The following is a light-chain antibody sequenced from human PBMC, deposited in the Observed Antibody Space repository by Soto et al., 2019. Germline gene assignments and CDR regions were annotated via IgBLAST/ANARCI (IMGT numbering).Light chain of an antibody. CDR3: HQANSFPEFT. Sequence: DIQMTQSPSSVSASVGDRVTITCRASQGIGNWLAWYQQTPGKAPRLLIYAASSLQREVPSRFSSSGSGTEFTLAISGLQPEDFATYYCHQANSFPEFTFGHGTNVDVK. CDR1: QGIGNW. V-gene: IGKV1-12*01. J-gene: IGKJ3*01. CDR2: AAS.